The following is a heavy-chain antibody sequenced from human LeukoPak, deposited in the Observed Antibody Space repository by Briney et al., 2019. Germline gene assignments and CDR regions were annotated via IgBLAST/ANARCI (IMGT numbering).Heavy chain of an antibody. V-gene: IGHV4-34*01. Sequence: PSETLSLTCAVYGGSSSGYYWSWIRQPPGKGLEWIGEINHSGSTNYNPSLKSRVTISVDTSKNQFSLKLSSVTAADTAVYYCARAPFWITMVRGAWFDPWGQGTLVTVSS. CDR3: ARAPFWITMVRGAWFDP. CDR1: GGSSSGYY. J-gene: IGHJ5*02. CDR2: INHSGST. D-gene: IGHD3-10*01.